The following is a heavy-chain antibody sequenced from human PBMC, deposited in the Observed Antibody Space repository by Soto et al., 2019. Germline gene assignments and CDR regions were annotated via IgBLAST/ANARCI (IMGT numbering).Heavy chain of an antibody. Sequence: SETLSLTCTVSGGSISSYYWSWIRQPPGKGLEWIGYIYYSGSTNYNPSLKSRVTISVDTSKNQFSLKLSSVTAADTAVYYCARSKDYGGNSVDYWGQGTLVTVSS. CDR1: GGSISSYY. CDR3: ARSKDYGGNSVDY. CDR2: IYYSGST. V-gene: IGHV4-59*01. J-gene: IGHJ4*02. D-gene: IGHD4-17*01.